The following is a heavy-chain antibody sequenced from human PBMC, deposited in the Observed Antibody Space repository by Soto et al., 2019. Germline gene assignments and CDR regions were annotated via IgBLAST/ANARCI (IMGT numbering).Heavy chain of an antibody. Sequence: ASVKVSCKASGGTFSSYAINCVRQAPGQGLEWMGGIIPIFGTANYAQKFQGRVTITADESTSTAYMELSSLRSEDTAVYYCARRDVNYDFWSGYYRRGWYYYYGMDVWGQGTTVTVSS. CDR1: GGTFSSYA. D-gene: IGHD3-3*01. CDR2: IIPIFGTA. V-gene: IGHV1-69*13. J-gene: IGHJ6*02. CDR3: ARRDVNYDFWSGYYRRGWYYYYGMDV.